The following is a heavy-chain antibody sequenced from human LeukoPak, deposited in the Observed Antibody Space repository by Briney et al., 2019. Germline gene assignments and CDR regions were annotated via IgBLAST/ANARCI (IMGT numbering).Heavy chain of an antibody. Sequence: PGGSLRLSCAASGFTFSSYAMSWVRQAPGKGLEWVSAISGSGGSTYYADSVKGRFTISRDNSKNTLYLQMNSLRAEDTAVYYCAKGKAYYGSGSPNWFDPWGQGTLVTVSS. D-gene: IGHD3-10*01. CDR2: ISGSGGST. CDR1: GFTFSSYA. V-gene: IGHV3-23*01. J-gene: IGHJ5*02. CDR3: AKGKAYYGSGSPNWFDP.